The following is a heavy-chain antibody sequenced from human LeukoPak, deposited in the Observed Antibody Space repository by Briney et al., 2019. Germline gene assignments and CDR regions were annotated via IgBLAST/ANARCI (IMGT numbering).Heavy chain of an antibody. CDR2: INVDGSVK. Sequence: LRLSCAASGFTFSNYWMHWVRQVPGKGLVWVSRINVDGSVKSYADSVKGRFTISRDNAKNTVSLQMNSLRAEDTAVYYCVRDLILVDTPGDDFDYWGQGALVTVSS. CDR3: VRDLILVDTPGDDFDY. D-gene: IGHD4-23*01. J-gene: IGHJ4*02. V-gene: IGHV3-74*01. CDR1: GFTFSNYW.